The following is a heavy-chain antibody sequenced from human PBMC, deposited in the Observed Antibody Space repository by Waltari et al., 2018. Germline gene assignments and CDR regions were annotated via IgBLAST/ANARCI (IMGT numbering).Heavy chain of an antibody. V-gene: IGHV3-74*01. D-gene: IGHD7-27*01. CDR1: GFTFSTHW. CDR3: GSAWGGGGVDY. J-gene: IGHJ4*02. Sequence: EVQLVESGGYLIQPGGSLRLSCAASGFTFSTHWMHWVRQAPGKGLVWCSRIRSEGSSTSYADSVNGRFTIARDNAKNTLYLQMNSLRVEDTAGYYCGSAWGGGGVDYWGQGTLVTVSS. CDR2: IRSEGSST.